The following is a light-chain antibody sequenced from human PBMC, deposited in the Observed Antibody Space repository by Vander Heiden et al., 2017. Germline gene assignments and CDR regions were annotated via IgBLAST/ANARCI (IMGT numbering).Light chain of an antibody. CDR3: SSYAGSNNFNVV. J-gene: IGLJ2*01. CDR1: SSDVGGYNY. CDR2: EVS. V-gene: IGLV2-8*01. Sequence: ASGSPGQSVTISCTGTSSDVGGYNYVSWYQQHPGKAPKLMIYEVSKRPSGVPDRFSGSKSGNTASLTVSGLQAEDEADYYCSSYAGSNNFNVVFGGGTKLTVL.